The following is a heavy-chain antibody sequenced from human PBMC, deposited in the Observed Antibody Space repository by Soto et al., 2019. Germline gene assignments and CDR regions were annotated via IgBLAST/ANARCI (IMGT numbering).Heavy chain of an antibody. V-gene: IGHV6-1*01. D-gene: IGHD2-21*01. CDR3: AGVASFRGMDV. CDR1: GNSVSSNSAA. CDR2: TYYRSKWYN. J-gene: IGHJ6*02. Sequence: QVQLQQSGPGLVKPSQTLSLTCVISGNSVSSNSAAWIWIRQSPSRGLEWLGRTYYRSKWYNDYAVSVKSRITINPDPSKNQFSPHLDSVIPADTAVYYCAGVASFRGMDVWGQGTPVTVSS.